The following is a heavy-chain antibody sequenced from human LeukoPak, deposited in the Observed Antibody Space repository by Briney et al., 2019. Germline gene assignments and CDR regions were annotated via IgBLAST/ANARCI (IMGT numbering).Heavy chain of an antibody. CDR1: GYTFTDYY. D-gene: IGHD3-3*01. CDR2: VDPEDGET. V-gene: IGHV1-69-2*01. J-gene: IGHJ4*02. CDR3: ATVPLITIFGVVTPDY. Sequence: GASVKVSCKVSGYTFTDYYMHWVQQAPGKGLEWMGLVDPEDGETIYAEKFQGRVTITADTSTDTAYMELSSLRSEDTAVYYCATVPLITIFGVVTPDYWGQGTLVTVSS.